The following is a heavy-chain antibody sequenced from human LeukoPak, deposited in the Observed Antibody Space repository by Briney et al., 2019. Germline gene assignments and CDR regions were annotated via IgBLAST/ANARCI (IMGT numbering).Heavy chain of an antibody. CDR1: EFTVSSNY. D-gene: IGHD4-17*01. Sequence: GGSLRLSCAASEFTVSSNYMSWVRQAPGKGLEWVSVIYSGGSTYYADSVKGRFTISRDNSKNTLYLQMNSLRAEDTAVYYCAREIYGDYGRFDYWGQGTLVTVSS. CDR2: IYSGGST. J-gene: IGHJ4*02. CDR3: AREIYGDYGRFDY. V-gene: IGHV3-53*01.